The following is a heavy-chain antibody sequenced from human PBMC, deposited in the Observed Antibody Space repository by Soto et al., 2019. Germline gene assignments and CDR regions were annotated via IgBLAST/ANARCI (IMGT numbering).Heavy chain of an antibody. CDR3: ARGVSYYYGSGSPGLNWFDP. J-gene: IGHJ5*02. Sequence: GASVKVSCKASGYTFTSYYMHWVRQAPGQGLEWMGIINPSGGSTSYAQKFQGRVTMTRDTSTSTVYMELSSLRSEDTAVYYCARGVSYYYGSGSPGLNWFDPWGQGTLVTVSS. D-gene: IGHD3-10*01. CDR1: GYTFTSYY. V-gene: IGHV1-46*01. CDR2: INPSGGST.